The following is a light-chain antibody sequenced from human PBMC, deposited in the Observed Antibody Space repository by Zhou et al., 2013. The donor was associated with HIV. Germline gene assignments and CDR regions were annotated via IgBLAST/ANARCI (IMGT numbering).Light chain of an antibody. CDR3: HQSGSPYT. J-gene: IGKJ2*01. CDR1: QDLHSNL. Sequence: VLTQSPGTLSLSSGQRVTLSCRASQDLHSNLLAWFQHKRGQAPRLLIYGTSNRATGIPDRFSGSRSGTNFTLTINRVEPEDYAVYYCHQSGSPYTFGQGTKLEMK. V-gene: IGKV3-20*01. CDR2: GTS.